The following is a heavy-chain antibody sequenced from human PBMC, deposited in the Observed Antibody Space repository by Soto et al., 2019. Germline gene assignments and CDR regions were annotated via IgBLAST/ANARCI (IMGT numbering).Heavy chain of an antibody. Sequence: SETLSLTCTVSGGSISSGGYYWSWIRQHPGKCLEWIGYIYYSGSTYYNPSLKSRVTISVDTSKNQFSLKLSSVTAADTAVYYCARADRDYDSSGSSDFDYWGQGTLVTVYS. CDR2: IYYSGST. D-gene: IGHD3-22*01. J-gene: IGHJ4*02. CDR3: ARADRDYDSSGSSDFDY. CDR1: GGSISSGGYY. V-gene: IGHV4-31*03.